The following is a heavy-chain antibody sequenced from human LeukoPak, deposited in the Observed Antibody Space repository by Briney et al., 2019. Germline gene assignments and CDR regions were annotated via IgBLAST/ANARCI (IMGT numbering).Heavy chain of an antibody. CDR3: ARDHCSGGSCYFDY. CDR2: IYPGDSDT. CDR1: GCTFTNYW. V-gene: IGHV5-51*01. D-gene: IGHD2-15*01. Sequence: GESLKISCKGSGCTFTNYWIGWGRQMPGKGLEWMGIIYPGDSDTRYSPSFQGQVTISADKSISTAYLQWSSLKASDTAMYYCARDHCSGGSCYFDYWGQGTLVTVSS. J-gene: IGHJ4*02.